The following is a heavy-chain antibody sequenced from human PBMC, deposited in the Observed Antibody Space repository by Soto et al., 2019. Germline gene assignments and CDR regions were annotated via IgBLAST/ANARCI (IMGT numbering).Heavy chain of an antibody. D-gene: IGHD3-22*01. V-gene: IGHV3-30-3*01. CDR1: GFTFSSYA. Sequence: QVPLVESGGGVVQPGRSLRLSCAASGFTFSSYAMHWVRQAPGKGLEWVAVISYDGSNKYYADSVKGRFTNSKDNSKNTLYLQMNSLRAEDTAVYYCARDPEGYYDSSGYLDYWGQGTLVTVSS. CDR3: ARDPEGYYDSSGYLDY. CDR2: ISYDGSNK. J-gene: IGHJ4*02.